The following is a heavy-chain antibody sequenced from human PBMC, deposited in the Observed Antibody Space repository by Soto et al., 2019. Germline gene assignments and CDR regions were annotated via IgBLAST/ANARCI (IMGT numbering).Heavy chain of an antibody. Sequence: PSETLSLPCTVADGSIAGSSYCWSWIRQPPGKGLEWIGYINNNGNNDYNPSLESRVTISLDTSKNQISLNLTSVTAADTAVYYCAATPRYWGQGTLVTVS. CDR1: DGSIAGSSYC. D-gene: IGHD1-26*01. V-gene: IGHV4-61*01. J-gene: IGHJ4*02. CDR2: INNNGNN. CDR3: AATPRY.